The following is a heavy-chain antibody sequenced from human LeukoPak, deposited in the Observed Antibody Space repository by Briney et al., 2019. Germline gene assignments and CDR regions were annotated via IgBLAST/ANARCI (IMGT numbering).Heavy chain of an antibody. CDR2: IYYSGST. CDR3: TRERRPYYYYMDV. Sequence: SETLSLTCVVSGGSISSYYWSWIRQPPGKGLEWIGYIYYSGSTNYNPSLKSRVTISVDTSKNQFSLKLSSVTAADTAVYHCTRERRPYYYYMDVWGKGTTVTVSS. J-gene: IGHJ6*03. V-gene: IGHV4-59*12. CDR1: GGSISSYY. D-gene: IGHD6-6*01.